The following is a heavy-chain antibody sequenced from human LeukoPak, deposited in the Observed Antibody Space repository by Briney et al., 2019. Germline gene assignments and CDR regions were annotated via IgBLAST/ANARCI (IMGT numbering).Heavy chain of an antibody. Sequence: GGSLRLSCAASGFTFSSYEMNWVRLAPGNGLEWVSYISSSGSTIYYADSVKGRFTISRDNSKNTLYLQMNSLRAEDTAVYYCAKTSVAAIDYWGQGTLVTVSS. J-gene: IGHJ4*02. CDR2: ISSSGSTI. V-gene: IGHV3-48*03. CDR3: AKTSVAAIDY. D-gene: IGHD2-15*01. CDR1: GFTFSSYE.